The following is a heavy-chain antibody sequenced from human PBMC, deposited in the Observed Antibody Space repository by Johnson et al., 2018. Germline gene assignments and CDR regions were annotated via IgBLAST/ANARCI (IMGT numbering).Heavy chain of an antibody. Sequence: QVQLQESGPGLVKPSETLSLFCTVSGGSITTSSYLWGWVRQPPGKGLEWIGSVYYSGNTYYNPSLKSRVTLSVDTPRTQFSLKLSFLTAADTAVYYCAGFWGSGSYFVDYWGQGTLVTVSS. CDR1: GGSITTSSYL. V-gene: IGHV4-39*07. CDR2: VYYSGNT. J-gene: IGHJ4*02. D-gene: IGHD3-10*01. CDR3: AGFWGSGSYFVDY.